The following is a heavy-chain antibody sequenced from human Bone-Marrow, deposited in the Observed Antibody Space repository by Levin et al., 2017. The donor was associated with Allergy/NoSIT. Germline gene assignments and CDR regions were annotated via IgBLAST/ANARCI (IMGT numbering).Heavy chain of an antibody. J-gene: IGHJ4*02. D-gene: IGHD1-26*01. CDR1: GFTFSSYA. V-gene: IGHV3-23*01. Sequence: GGSLRLSCAAAGFTFSSYAMSWVRQAPGKGLEWVSGISGSGGSTYSADSVKGRFTISRDNSKNTLYLQMNSLRPEDTAVNHCAKVREEPHYYFDYWGQGALVTVSS. CDR3: AKVREEPHYYFDY. CDR2: ISGSGGST.